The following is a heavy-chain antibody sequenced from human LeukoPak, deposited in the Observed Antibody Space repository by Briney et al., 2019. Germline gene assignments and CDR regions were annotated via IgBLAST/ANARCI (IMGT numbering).Heavy chain of an antibody. CDR3: AKENPVGGTNYFDY. CDR1: GFTFSSYG. CDR2: ISYDGSNK. V-gene: IGHV3-30*18. Sequence: PGGSLRLSCAASGFTFSSYGMHWVRQAPGKGLEWVAVISYDGSNKYYADSVKGRFTISRDNSKNTLSLQMNSLRPEDTAVYYCAKENPVGGTNYFDYWGQGTLVTVSS. D-gene: IGHD1-26*01. J-gene: IGHJ4*02.